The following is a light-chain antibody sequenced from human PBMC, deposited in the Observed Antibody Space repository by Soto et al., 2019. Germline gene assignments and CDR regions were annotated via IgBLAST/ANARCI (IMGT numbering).Light chain of an antibody. Sequence: QSALTQPASVSGSPGQSITISRTGTSSDVGGYNYVSWYQQHPGKAPKLMIYDVSNRPSGVSNRFSGSKSGNTASLTISGLQAEDEADYYCSSYTSSSTLYVFGPGTKLTVL. CDR2: DVS. CDR3: SSYTSSSTLYV. J-gene: IGLJ1*01. CDR1: SSDVGGYNY. V-gene: IGLV2-14*01.